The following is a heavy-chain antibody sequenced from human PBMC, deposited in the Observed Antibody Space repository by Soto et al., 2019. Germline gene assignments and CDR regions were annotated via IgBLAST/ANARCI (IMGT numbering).Heavy chain of an antibody. CDR3: ARDTEPSGCSKYVGPHKKYYYYYGMDV. J-gene: IGHJ6*02. Sequence: GVSLRLSCAASGFTFSSYGMHWVRQAPGKGLEWVAVIWYDGSNKYYADSVKGRFTISRDNSKNTLYLQMNSLRAEDTAVYYCARDTEPSGCSKYVGPHKKYYYYYGMDVWGQGTTVTVSS. CDR2: IWYDGSNK. V-gene: IGHV3-33*01. CDR1: GFTFSSYG. D-gene: IGHD4-4*01.